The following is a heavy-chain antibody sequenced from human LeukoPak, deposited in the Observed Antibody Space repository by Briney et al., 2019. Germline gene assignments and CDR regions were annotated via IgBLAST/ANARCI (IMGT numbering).Heavy chain of an antibody. V-gene: IGHV3-30-3*01. J-gene: IGHJ5*02. CDR1: GFTFRSYA. CDR3: ASLSYYDFWSGYYTRNWFDP. CDR2: ISYDGSNK. D-gene: IGHD3-3*01. Sequence: GWSLRLSCAASGFTFRSYAMHWVGQAPGKGLAWVAGISYDGSNKYYAYSVKGRFTISRANSNNTLYLQMNSLRAEDTAVYCCASLSYYDFWSGYYTRNWFDPWGQGTLVTVSS.